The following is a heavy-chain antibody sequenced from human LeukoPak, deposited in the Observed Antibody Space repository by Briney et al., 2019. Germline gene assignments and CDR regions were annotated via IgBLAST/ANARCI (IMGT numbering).Heavy chain of an antibody. D-gene: IGHD1-1*01. CDR2: IDIDGSTT. J-gene: IGHJ4*02. V-gene: IGHV3-74*01. Sequence: GGSLRLSCAASGFSFSSYWMHWVRQAPGKGLVWVSRIDIDGSTTTYADSVKGRFTISRDNAKNTLSLQMNSLRADDTAVYYCISDHTGHDDYWGQGTLVTVSS. CDR1: GFSFSSYW. CDR3: ISDHTGHDDY.